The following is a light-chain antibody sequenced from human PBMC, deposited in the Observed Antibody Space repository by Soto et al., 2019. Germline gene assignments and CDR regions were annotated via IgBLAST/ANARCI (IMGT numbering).Light chain of an antibody. CDR3: QAYHNSVIPI. CDR1: SGNIASNF. J-gene: IGLJ2*01. Sequence: NFMLTQPHSVSESPGKTVTISCTGFSGNIASNFVQWYQQRPDSAPTTVIYEDDQRPSGVPDRFSGSIDSSSNSASLTISGLKAEDEGDYYCQAYHNSVIPIFGGGTQLTVL. CDR2: EDD. V-gene: IGLV6-57*02.